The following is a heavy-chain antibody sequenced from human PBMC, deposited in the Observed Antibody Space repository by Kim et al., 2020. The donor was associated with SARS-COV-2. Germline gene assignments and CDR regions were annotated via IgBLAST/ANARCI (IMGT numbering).Heavy chain of an antibody. D-gene: IGHD3-10*01. V-gene: IGHV3-48*02. J-gene: IGHJ4*02. Sequence: GGSLRLSCAASGFTFSSYSMNWVRQAPGKGLEWVSYISSSSSTIYYADSVKGRFTISRDNAKNSLYLQMNSLRDEDTAVYYCAMNSLWFGELKPFDYWGQGTLVTVSS. CDR3: AMNSLWFGELKPFDY. CDR2: ISSSSSTI. CDR1: GFTFSSYS.